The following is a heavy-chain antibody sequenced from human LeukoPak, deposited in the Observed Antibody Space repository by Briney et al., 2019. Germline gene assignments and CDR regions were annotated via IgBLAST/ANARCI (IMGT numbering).Heavy chain of an antibody. CDR2: IIHIFGTA. V-gene: IGHV1-69*05. D-gene: IGHD3-22*01. CDR3: ARVSEDYYDSSGYYPFDY. J-gene: IGHJ4*02. CDR1: RRTFSIYA. Sequence: SVDVSCKGSRRTFSIYAISWVRQAPAQGLEWRESIIHIFGTANYAQKFQGRVTITTDESTSTAYMELSSLRSEDTAVYYCARVSEDYYDSSGYYPFDYWGQGTLVTVSS.